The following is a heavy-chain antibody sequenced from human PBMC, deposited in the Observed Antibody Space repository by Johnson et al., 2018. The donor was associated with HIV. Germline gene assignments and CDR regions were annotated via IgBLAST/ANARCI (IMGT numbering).Heavy chain of an antibody. CDR2: ISYDGSNK. CDR1: GFTLSSYD. J-gene: IGHJ3*02. D-gene: IGHD3-3*01. V-gene: IGHV3-30-3*01. CDR3: AREGYYDCWSGSDAFDI. Sequence: QVQLVESGGGLVQPGGSLRLSCAASGFTLSSYDMHWVRQATGKGLEWVAVISYDGSNKYYADSVKGRFTISRDNSKNTLSLQMNSLRAVDTAVYYCAREGYYDCWSGSDAFDIWGQGTMVTVSS.